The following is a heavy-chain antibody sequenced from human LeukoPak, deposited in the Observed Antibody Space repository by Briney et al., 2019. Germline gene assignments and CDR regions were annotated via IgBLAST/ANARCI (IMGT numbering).Heavy chain of an antibody. CDR2: ITASSTAI. V-gene: IGHV3-21*01. CDR1: GFTFSSYW. J-gene: IGHJ4*02. D-gene: IGHD3-9*01. Sequence: GGSLRLSCEASGFTFSSYWMSWVRQAPGKGLEWVSSITASSTAIYSADSVKGRFTISRDNAKNFLYLQMNNLRAEDTAVYYCARTYYDILTGYNPYFDYWGQGILVTVSS. CDR3: ARTYYDILTGYNPYFDY.